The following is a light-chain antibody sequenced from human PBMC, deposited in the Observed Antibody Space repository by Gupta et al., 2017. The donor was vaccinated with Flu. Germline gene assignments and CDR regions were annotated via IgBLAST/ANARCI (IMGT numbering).Light chain of an antibody. CDR3: QQDDNLPLT. CDR1: QDISNY. J-gene: IGKJ4*01. Sequence: PSSLSASVGDRVTITCQASQDISNYLNWYQQKPGKAPKIVIYDASNLETGVPSRFSGSGSGTDFTFTISRLQPEDIATYYCQQDDNLPLTFGGGTKVEIK. V-gene: IGKV1-33*01. CDR2: DAS.